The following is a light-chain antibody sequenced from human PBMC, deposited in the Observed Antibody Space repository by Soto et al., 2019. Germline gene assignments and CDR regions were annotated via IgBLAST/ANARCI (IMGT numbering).Light chain of an antibody. V-gene: IGLV2-14*01. CDR1: SSDVGGYNY. Sequence: QSALTQPPSASGSPGQSVTISCTGTSSDVGGYNYVSWYQQHPGKAPKLMIYEVSKRPSGVSNRFSGSKSGNTASLTISGLQAEDEADYYCSSYTSSSIDYVFGTGTKLTVL. CDR3: SSYTSSSIDYV. J-gene: IGLJ1*01. CDR2: EVS.